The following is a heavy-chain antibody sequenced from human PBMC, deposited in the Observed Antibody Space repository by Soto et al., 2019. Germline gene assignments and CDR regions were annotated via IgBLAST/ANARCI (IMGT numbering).Heavy chain of an antibody. J-gene: IGHJ4*02. CDR1: GLTFSDHY. D-gene: IGHD1-20*01. Sequence: EVQLVESGGGLVQPGGSLRLSCAVSGLTFSDHYMGWVRQAPGKGLDWVGRIRDRVHSYSTEYAASVKGRFTIPRDDSRNSLYLQMNSLKMEDTAVFYCVSLWSVTGSRDYWGRGTLVTVSS. CDR2: IRDRVHSYST. V-gene: IGHV3-72*01. CDR3: VSLWSVTGSRDY.